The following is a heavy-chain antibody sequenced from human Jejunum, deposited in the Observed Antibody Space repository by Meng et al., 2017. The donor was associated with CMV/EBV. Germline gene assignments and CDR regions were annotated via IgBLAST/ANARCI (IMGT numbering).Heavy chain of an antibody. Sequence: ASGCTFSSNAMSWVRQPPGKGLEGVSAISGSGGSTYYSDSVKGRFTISRDNSKNTLYLQMNSLRAEDTAVYYCAKLGIAATGTVDYWGQGTLVTVSS. J-gene: IGHJ4*02. D-gene: IGHD6-13*01. CDR2: ISGSGGST. CDR3: AKLGIAATGTVDY. CDR1: GCTFSSNA. V-gene: IGHV3-23*01.